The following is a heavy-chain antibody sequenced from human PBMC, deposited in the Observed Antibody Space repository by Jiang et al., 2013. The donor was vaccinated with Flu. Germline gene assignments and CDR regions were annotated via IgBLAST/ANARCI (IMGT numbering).Heavy chain of an antibody. D-gene: IGHD6-19*01. V-gene: IGHV6-1*01. CDR3: ARDGAGSGWPHGDPRHEYFQH. CDR1: GDSVSSNSAA. Sequence: QTLSLTCAISGDSVSSNSAAWNWIRQSPSRGLEWLGRTYYRSKWYNDYAVSVKSRITINPDTSKNQFSLQLNSVTPEDTAVYYCARDGAGSGWPHGDPRHEYFQHWGQGTLVTVSS. J-gene: IGHJ1*01. CDR2: TYYRSKWYN.